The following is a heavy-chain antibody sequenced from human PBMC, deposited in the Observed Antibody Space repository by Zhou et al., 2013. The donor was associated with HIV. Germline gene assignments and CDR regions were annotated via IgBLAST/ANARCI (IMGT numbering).Heavy chain of an antibody. CDR2: IHPNNGAT. Sequence: VQLLQSGADVKKPGASVTVSCKASGYTFTSYFIHWVRRAPGQGLEWLGWIHPNNGATKSAQKFLGRVTMTRDTSINTAYMDLSGLSSNDTAVYYCARVYFDGFDIWGQGDNGLRLF. CDR3: ARVYFDGFDI. J-gene: IGHJ3*02. CDR1: GYTFTSYF. V-gene: IGHV1-2*02. D-gene: IGHD2-8*01.